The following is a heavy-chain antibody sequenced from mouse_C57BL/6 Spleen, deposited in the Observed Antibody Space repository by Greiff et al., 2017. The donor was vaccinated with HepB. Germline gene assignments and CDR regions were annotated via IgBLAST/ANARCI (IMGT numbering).Heavy chain of an antibody. CDR1: GYTFTSYW. V-gene: IGHV1-50*01. CDR2: IDPSDSYT. D-gene: IGHD4-1*01. CDR3: ARPRTAWFAY. J-gene: IGHJ3*01. Sequence: QVQLQQPGAELVKPGASVKLSCKASGYTFTSYWMQWVKQRPGQGLEWIGEIDPSDSYTNYNQKFKGKATLTVDTSSSTAYMQLSSLTSEDSAVYYCARPRTAWFAYWGQGTLVTVSA.